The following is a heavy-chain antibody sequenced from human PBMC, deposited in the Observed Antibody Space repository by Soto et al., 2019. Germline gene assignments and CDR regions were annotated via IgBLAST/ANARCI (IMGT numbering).Heavy chain of an antibody. D-gene: IGHD3-22*01. CDR3: ARTFYYDSKGYYRTFDY. J-gene: IGHJ4*02. CDR1: GFTFGTYA. V-gene: IGHV3-23*01. Sequence: PGGSLRLSCAASGFTFGTYAMSWFRLSPGKGLEWVSVAGPSGSSTFYADPVRGRFTISRDNVENTLYLQMNSLRVAETALYFCARTFYYDSKGYYRTFDYWGQGTLVTVSS. CDR2: AGPSGSST.